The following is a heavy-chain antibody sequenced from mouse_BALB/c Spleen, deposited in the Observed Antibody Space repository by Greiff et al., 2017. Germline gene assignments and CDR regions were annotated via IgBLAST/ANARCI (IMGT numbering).Heavy chain of an antibody. Sequence: EVKLVESGGDLVKPGGSLKLSCAASGFTFSSYGMSWVRQTPDKRLEWVATISSGGSYTYYPDSVKGRFTISRDNAKNTLYLQMSSLKSEDTAMYYCARQNGSSRRYWYFDVWGAGTTVTVSS. J-gene: IGHJ1*01. CDR3: ARQNGSSRRYWYFDV. D-gene: IGHD1-1*01. CDR1: GFTFSSYG. V-gene: IGHV5-6*02. CDR2: ISSGGSYT.